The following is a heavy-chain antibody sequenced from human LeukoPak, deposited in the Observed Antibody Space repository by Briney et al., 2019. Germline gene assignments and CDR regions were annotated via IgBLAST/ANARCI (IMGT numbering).Heavy chain of an antibody. V-gene: IGHV4-59*01. J-gene: IGHJ3*02. CDR2: IYYSGST. Sequence: SETLSLTCTVSGGSISSYYWSWIRQPPGKGLEWIGYIYYSGSTNYNPSLKSRVTISVDTSKNQFSLKLSSVTAADTAVYYCAREFGCGGDCCYRHDAFDIWGQGTMVTVSS. CDR1: GGSISSYY. D-gene: IGHD2-21*02. CDR3: AREFGCGGDCCYRHDAFDI.